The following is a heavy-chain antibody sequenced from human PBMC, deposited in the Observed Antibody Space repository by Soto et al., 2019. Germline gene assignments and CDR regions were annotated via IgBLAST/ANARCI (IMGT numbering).Heavy chain of an antibody. V-gene: IGHV1-69*13. CDR2: IIPIFGTA. D-gene: IGHD4-4*01. CDR1: GGTFSSYA. Sequence: SVKVSCKASGGTFSSYAISWVRQAPGQGLEWMGGIIPIFGTANYAQKFQGRVTITADESTSTAYMELSSLRSEDTAVYYCARALATVTTYYYYGMDVWGQGTTVTVSS. CDR3: ARALATVTTYYYYGMDV. J-gene: IGHJ6*02.